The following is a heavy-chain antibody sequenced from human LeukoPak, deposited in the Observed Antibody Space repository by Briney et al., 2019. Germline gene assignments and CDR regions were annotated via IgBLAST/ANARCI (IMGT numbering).Heavy chain of an antibody. D-gene: IGHD5-18*01. Sequence: VASVKVSCKASGYTFTGYGISWVRQAPGQGLEWMGWISAYNGNTNYAQKLQGRVTMTTDTSTSTAYMELRSLRSDDTAVYYCARVGYSYGTKYYFDYWGQGTLVTVSS. J-gene: IGHJ4*02. CDR2: ISAYNGNT. V-gene: IGHV1-18*01. CDR1: GYTFTGYG. CDR3: ARVGYSYGTKYYFDY.